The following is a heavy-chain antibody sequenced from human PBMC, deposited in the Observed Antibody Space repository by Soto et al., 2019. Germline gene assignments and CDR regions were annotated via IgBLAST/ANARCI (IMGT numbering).Heavy chain of an antibody. CDR1: GGSISSSSYY. CDR3: ARLFEWFGELLPPRGNWFDP. V-gene: IGHV4-39*01. D-gene: IGHD3-10*01. CDR2: IYYSGST. J-gene: IGHJ5*02. Sequence: SETLSLTCTVSGGSISSSSYYWGWIRQPPGKGLEWIGSIYYSGSTYYNPSLKSRVTISVDTSKNQFSLKLSSVTAADTAVYYCARLFEWFGELLPPRGNWFDPWGQGTLVTVSS.